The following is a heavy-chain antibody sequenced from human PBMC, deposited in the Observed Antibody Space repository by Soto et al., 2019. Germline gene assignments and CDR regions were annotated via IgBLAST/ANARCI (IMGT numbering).Heavy chain of an antibody. D-gene: IGHD3-3*01. CDR3: ARKFITIFGVADPYFDY. CDR1: GYTFTGYY. Sequence: QVQLVQSGAEVKKPGASVKVSCKASGYTFTGYYMHWVRQAPGQGLEWMGWINPNSGGTNYAQKFQGWVTMTRDTSISTAYMELSRLRSDDTAVYYCARKFITIFGVADPYFDYWGQGTLVTVSS. CDR2: INPNSGGT. V-gene: IGHV1-2*04. J-gene: IGHJ4*02.